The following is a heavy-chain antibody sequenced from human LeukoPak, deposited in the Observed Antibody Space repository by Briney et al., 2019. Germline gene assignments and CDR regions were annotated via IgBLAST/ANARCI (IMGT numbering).Heavy chain of an antibody. Sequence: SETLSLTCTVSGGSISSSSYYWGWIRQPPGKGLEWIGSIYYSGSTYYNPSLKSRVTISVDTSKNQFSLKLSSVTAADTAVYYCARLFTGSYYVYYFDYWGQGTLVTVSS. V-gene: IGHV4-39*01. CDR2: IYYSGST. J-gene: IGHJ4*02. D-gene: IGHD1-26*01. CDR3: ARLFTGSYYVYYFDY. CDR1: GGSISSSSYY.